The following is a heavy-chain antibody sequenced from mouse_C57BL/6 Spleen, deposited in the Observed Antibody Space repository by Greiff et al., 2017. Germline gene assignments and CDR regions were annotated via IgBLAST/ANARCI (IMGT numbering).Heavy chain of an antibody. J-gene: IGHJ4*01. CDR3: ALFTTVVAGGYYAMDY. CDR2: ISSGSSTI. CDR1: GFTFSDYG. Sequence: EVKLVESGGGLVKPGGSLKLSCAASGFTFSDYGMHWVRQAPEKGLEWVAYISSGSSTIYYADTVKGRFTISRDNAKNTLFLQMTSLRSEDTAMYYCALFTTVVAGGYYAMDYWGQGTSVTVSS. V-gene: IGHV5-17*01. D-gene: IGHD1-1*01.